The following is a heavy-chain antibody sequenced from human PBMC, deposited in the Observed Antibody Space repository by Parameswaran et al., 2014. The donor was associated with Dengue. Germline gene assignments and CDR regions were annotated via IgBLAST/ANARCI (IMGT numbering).Heavy chain of an antibody. CDR3: AREADDFGSAYGPRHYYYFMDV. V-gene: IGHV4-59*01. D-gene: IGHD3-3*01. Sequence: WIRQPPGKGPEWIGHVYYSGRTNYNPSLKGRVTISVDTSKNQFSLKLNSVTAADTAVYYCAREADDFGSAYGPRHYYYFMDVWGKGTMVTVSS. J-gene: IGHJ6*03. CDR2: VYYSGRT.